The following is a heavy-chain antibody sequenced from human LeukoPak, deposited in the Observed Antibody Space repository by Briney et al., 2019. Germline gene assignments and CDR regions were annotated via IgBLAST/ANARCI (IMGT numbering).Heavy chain of an antibody. J-gene: IGHJ5*02. CDR3: ARLRKENWFDP. V-gene: IGHV1-46*01. CDR1: GYSFTNYY. Sequence: ASVKVSCKVSGYSFTNYYMHWVRQAPGQGLEWMGIINPSGGGTSYAQKFQGRVTTTRDTSTSTIYMELSSLRSEDTAVYYCARLRKENWFDPWGQGTLVTVSS. CDR2: INPSGGGT.